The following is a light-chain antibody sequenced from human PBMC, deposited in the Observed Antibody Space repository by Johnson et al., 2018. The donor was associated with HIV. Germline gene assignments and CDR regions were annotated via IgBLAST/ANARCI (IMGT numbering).Light chain of an antibody. CDR3: ATWDRSLTAGGV. CDR2: DNN. V-gene: IGLV1-51*01. J-gene: IGLJ1*01. CDR1: SYNIGNNY. Sequence: QSVLTQPPSVSAAPGQKVTISCSGSSYNIGNNYVSWYQQLPGTAPKLLIYDNNKRPSGIPDRFSGSKSGTSATLGITGLQTGDEADYYCATWDRSLTAGGVFGTGTKVTVL.